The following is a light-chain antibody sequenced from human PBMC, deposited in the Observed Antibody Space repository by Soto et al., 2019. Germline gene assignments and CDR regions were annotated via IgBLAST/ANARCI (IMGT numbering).Light chain of an antibody. V-gene: IGLV2-14*01. CDR3: CSYAGNRVI. Sequence: QSVLTQPASVSGSPGQTITISCIGTTSDISAYNYVSWYQLHPGQAPRLVIYDVSNRPSGVPDRFSGSKSADTASLTISGLQAEDEADYYCCSYAGNRVIFGGGTKLTVL. CDR1: TSDISAYNY. CDR2: DVS. J-gene: IGLJ2*01.